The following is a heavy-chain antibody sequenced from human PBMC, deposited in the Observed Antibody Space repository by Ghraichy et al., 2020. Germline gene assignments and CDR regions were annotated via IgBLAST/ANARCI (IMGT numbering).Heavy chain of an antibody. CDR2: IYYSGST. CDR1: GGSISSSSHF. J-gene: IGHJ4*02. Sequence: SETLSLTCTVSGGSISSSSHFWGWIRQPPGKGLEWIGSIYYSGSTYYIPSLKSRITISADTSKNQFSLKLSSVTAADTAVYFCARLAYSYDSSGYYPRLAYFDYWGQGTLVTVSS. V-gene: IGHV4-39*01. D-gene: IGHD3-22*01. CDR3: ARLAYSYDSSGYYPRLAYFDY.